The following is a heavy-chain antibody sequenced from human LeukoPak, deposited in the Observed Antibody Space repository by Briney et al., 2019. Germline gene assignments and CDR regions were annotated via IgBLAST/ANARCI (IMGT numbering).Heavy chain of an antibody. CDR2: VSHGGTT. CDR3: ARDGIAVFGVITGNYYYMDV. V-gene: IGHV4-34*01. CDR1: GGSFSDYS. Sequence: SETLSLTCTVYGGSFSDYSWSWIRQPPGKGLEWIGVVSHGGTTNYNPSLEGRVTISIDTSNSQFSLNLNSVTAADSGVYYCARDGIAVFGVITGNYYYMDVWGKGTTVTVSS. J-gene: IGHJ6*03. D-gene: IGHD3-3*01.